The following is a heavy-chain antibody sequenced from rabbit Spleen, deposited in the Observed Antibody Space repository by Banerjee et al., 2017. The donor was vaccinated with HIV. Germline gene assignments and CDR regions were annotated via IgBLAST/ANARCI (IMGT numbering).Heavy chain of an antibody. CDR2: IYPGFGLR. Sequence: QQQLEESGGGLVQPEGSLTLTCTASGFSFSSNYYMCWVRQAPGKGPEWIAYIYPGFGLRNYANSVKGRFTISRDNAQNMLFLQLNSLTAADTATYFCARQGGIVVAGAFNLWGPGTLVTVS. CDR3: ARQGGIVVAGAFNL. J-gene: IGHJ4*01. CDR1: GFSFSSNY. D-gene: IGHD4-1*01. V-gene: IGHV1S47*01.